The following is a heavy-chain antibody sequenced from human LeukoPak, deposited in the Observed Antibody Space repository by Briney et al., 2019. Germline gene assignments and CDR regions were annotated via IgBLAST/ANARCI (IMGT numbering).Heavy chain of an antibody. D-gene: IGHD3-10*01. V-gene: IGHV4-4*07. Sequence: PSETLSLTCTVSGGSISSYYWSWIRQPAGKGLEWIGRIYTSGSTNYNPSLKSRVTMSVDTSKNQFSLKLSSVTAADTAVYYCASSYGSGSYYLNYYYYMDVWGKGTTVTVSS. CDR2: IYTSGST. CDR3: ASSYGSGSYYLNYYYYMDV. CDR1: GGSISSYY. J-gene: IGHJ6*03.